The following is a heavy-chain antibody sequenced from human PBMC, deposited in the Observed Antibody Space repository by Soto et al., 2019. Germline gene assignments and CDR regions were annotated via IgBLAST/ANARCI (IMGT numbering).Heavy chain of an antibody. J-gene: IGHJ5*02. CDR1: GFTFSSYG. CDR3: AKDLLNYGPGWFDP. Sequence: LRLSCAASGFTFSSYGMHWVRQAPGKGLEWVAVISYDGSNKYYADSVKGRFTISRDNSKNTLYLQMNSLRAEDTAVYYCAKDLLNYGPGWFDPWGQGTLVTVSS. CDR2: ISYDGSNK. D-gene: IGHD1-7*01. V-gene: IGHV3-30*18.